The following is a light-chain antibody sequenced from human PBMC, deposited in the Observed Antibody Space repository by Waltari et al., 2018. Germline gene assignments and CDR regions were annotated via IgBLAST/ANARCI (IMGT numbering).Light chain of an antibody. V-gene: IGLV1-44*01. CDR2: SNH. J-gene: IGLJ3*02. Sequence: QSVLTQPPSASGTPGQRVTIPCSGSPSNTGCNTATWYQQVPGAAPKLLIYSNHQRPSGVPARFSGSKSATSASLAISGLQSEDESYFYCATWDDSLNGWVFGGGTKVTVL. CDR1: PSNTGCNT. CDR3: ATWDDSLNGWV.